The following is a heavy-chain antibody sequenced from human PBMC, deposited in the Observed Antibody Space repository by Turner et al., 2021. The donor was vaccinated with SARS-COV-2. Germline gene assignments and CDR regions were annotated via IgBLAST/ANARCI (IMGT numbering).Heavy chain of an antibody. D-gene: IGHD5-12*01. J-gene: IGHJ4*02. CDR2: IYGSGGRT. CDR3: AKGPDIVATIWGTLFSGTFDY. V-gene: IGHV3-23*01. CDR1: GFPFGSYA. Sequence: VQLLESGGGLVLPGGSVGPSCAASGFPFGSYAMSWVRKAPGKGLGWVSAIYGSGGRTYYADSVKGRFPISRDNSKNTLYLQRNSLRAEDTAVYYCAKGPDIVATIWGTLFSGTFDYWGQGTLVTVSS.